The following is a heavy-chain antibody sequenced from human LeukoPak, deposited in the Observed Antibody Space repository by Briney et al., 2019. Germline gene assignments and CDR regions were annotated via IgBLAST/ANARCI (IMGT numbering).Heavy chain of an antibody. V-gene: IGHV3-11*04. J-gene: IGHJ4*02. D-gene: IGHD5-12*01. CDR2: LSGSGDTI. CDR3: ARDGEWLRPMDY. Sequence: PGGSLRLSCAASGFTFSSYAMSWIRQAPGKGLEWLSYLSGSGDTIYYADSVKGRFTISRDNAKNSLYLQMNSLRAEDTAVYYCARDGEWLRPMDYWGQGTLVTVSS. CDR1: GFTFSSYA.